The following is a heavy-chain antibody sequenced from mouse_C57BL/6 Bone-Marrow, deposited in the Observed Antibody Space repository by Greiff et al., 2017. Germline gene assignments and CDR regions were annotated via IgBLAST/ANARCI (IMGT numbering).Heavy chain of an antibody. CDR2: IDPSNGCT. V-gene: IGHV1-50*01. CDR1: GYTFTGYC. CDR3: ARDDDGSAMLDY. D-gene: IGHD1-1*01. J-gene: IGHJ2*03. Sequence: VQLQQSGAELVKPGASVKISCKASGYTFTGYCMQWVKQSPGQSLEWIGEIDPSNGCTSYNQKFKGKATLHVDTSSSTAYMQLSSLTSEDSAVYYGARDDDGSAMLDYGVQGTGLTVS.